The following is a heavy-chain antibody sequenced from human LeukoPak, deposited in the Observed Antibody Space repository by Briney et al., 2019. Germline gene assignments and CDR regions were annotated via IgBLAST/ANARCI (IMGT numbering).Heavy chain of an antibody. V-gene: IGHV4-31*03. CDR1: GASISTGGYY. D-gene: IGHD2-2*02. J-gene: IGHJ6*03. CDR3: ARTVVVVPAAIRVGYYYYYMDV. Sequence: PSETLSLTCTVSGASISTGGYYWSRIRQHPGKGLEWIGYIYYTGSTYYNPSLKSRVTIAVDTSENQFSLKVTSVTAADTAVYFCARTVVVVPAAIRVGYYYYYMDVWGKGTTVTVSS. CDR2: IYYTGST.